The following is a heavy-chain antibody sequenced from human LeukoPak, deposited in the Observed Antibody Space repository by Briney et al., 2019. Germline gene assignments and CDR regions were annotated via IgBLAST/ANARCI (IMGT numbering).Heavy chain of an antibody. V-gene: IGHV3-21*01. D-gene: IGHD3-22*01. CDR1: GFTFSSYS. Sequence: GGSLRLSCAASGFTFSSYSINWVRQAPGKGLEWVSSISSSSSYIYYADSVKGRFTISRDNAKNSLYLQMNSLRAEDTAVYYCARDSQKTYYYDSSGYPFDYWGQGTLVTVSS. CDR2: ISSSSSYI. CDR3: ARDSQKTYYYDSSGYPFDY. J-gene: IGHJ4*02.